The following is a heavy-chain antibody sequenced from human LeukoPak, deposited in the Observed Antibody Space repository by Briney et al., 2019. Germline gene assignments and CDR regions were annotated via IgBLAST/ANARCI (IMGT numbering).Heavy chain of an antibody. V-gene: IGHV3-66*02. D-gene: IGHD2-2*01. J-gene: IGHJ6*02. CDR3: ARFLVRPYYCSYYGMDV. CDR1: GFTVSSHY. Sequence: GGSLRLSFAASGFTVSSHYMRWVRQAPAKGLEWVSVIYSGGSTYYADSVLGRCTITRDKSKYKQYLQMNSLRAEDAAVYYCARFLVRPYYCSYYGMDVWGQGTTVTVSS. CDR2: IYSGGST.